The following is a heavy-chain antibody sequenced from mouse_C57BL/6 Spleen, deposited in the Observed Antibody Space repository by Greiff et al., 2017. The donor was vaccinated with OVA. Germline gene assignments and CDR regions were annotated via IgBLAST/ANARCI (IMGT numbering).Heavy chain of an antibody. CDR1: GYTFTSYW. V-gene: IGHV1-72*01. CDR3: ARRTFYYYGSSAYYYAMDY. J-gene: IGHJ4*01. CDR2: IDPNSGGT. D-gene: IGHD1-1*01. Sequence: QVQLKQPGAELVKPGASVKLSCKASGYTFTSYWMHWVKQRPGRGLEWIGRIDPNSGGTKYNEKFKSKATLTVDKPSSTAYMQLSSLTSEDSAVYYCARRTFYYYGSSAYYYAMDYWGQGTSVTVSS.